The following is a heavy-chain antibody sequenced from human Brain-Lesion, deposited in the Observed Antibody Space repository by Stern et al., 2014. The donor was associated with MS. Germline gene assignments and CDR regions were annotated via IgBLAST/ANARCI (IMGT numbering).Heavy chain of an antibody. Sequence: DQLVQSGGGLVQPGGSLRLSCAASGLTFSNYWMHWVRQAPGKGLVWGSRINTDGSSTDYADSVKGRFTISRDNAKNMFYLQMNSLRAEDTAVYYCGRTEIRVGSTGIKYWGQGTLVTVSS. D-gene: IGHD1-26*01. V-gene: IGHV3-74*02. CDR3: GRTEIRVGSTGIKY. CDR2: INTDGSST. J-gene: IGHJ4*02. CDR1: GLTFSNYW.